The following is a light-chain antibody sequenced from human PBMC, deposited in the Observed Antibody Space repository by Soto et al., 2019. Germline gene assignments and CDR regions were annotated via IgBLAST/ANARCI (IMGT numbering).Light chain of an antibody. V-gene: IGKV1-12*01. Sequence: DIQMTQSPSSVSASVGDRVTITCRASQGVGSWLAWYQQIPGKAPKLLIYAASSLQSGVPSRFRGSGSGTEFTLTISSLQPEDFATYYCQQANSFPWTFGQGTKVEIK. J-gene: IGKJ1*01. CDR2: AAS. CDR3: QQANSFPWT. CDR1: QGVGSW.